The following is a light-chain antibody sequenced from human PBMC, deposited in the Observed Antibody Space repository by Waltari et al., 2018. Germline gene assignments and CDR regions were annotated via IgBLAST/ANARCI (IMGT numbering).Light chain of an antibody. Sequence: QSVLTQPPSASETPGQRITISCYGIHSNIGNKHVSWYQQLPGTTPKLLIYGNHQRPSGVPDRFSGSKSGASASLAISGLRSEDEADYYCAVWDDSLSAVVFGGGTKLTV. CDR2: GNH. CDR1: HSNIGNKH. CDR3: AVWDDSLSAVV. V-gene: IGLV1-47*01. J-gene: IGLJ2*01.